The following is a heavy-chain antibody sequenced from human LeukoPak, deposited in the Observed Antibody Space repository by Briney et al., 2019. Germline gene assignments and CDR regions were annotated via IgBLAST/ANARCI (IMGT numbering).Heavy chain of an antibody. CDR3: ASDSSSSGYFDY. J-gene: IGHJ4*02. CDR2: IYHSGST. V-gene: IGHV4-30-2*01. D-gene: IGHD6-6*01. Sequence: SQTLSLTCTVSGGSISSGGYYWRWIRQPPGKGLEWIGYIYHSGSTYYNPSLKSRVTISVDRSKNQFSLKLSSVTAADTAVYYCASDSSSSGYFDYWGQGTLVTVSS. CDR1: GGSISSGGYY.